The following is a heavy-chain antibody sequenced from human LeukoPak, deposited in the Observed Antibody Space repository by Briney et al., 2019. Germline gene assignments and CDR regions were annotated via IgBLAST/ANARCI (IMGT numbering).Heavy chain of an antibody. J-gene: IGHJ4*02. CDR2: INSDGSST. V-gene: IGHV3-74*01. CDR1: GFTFSNAW. Sequence: GGSLRLSCAASGFTFSNAWIHWVRQPPGKGLVWVSRINSDGSSTTYADSVKGRFTISRDNAKNTLYLQMNSLRAEDTAVYYCARGTPAAAGDYWGQGTLVTVSS. D-gene: IGHD6-25*01. CDR3: ARGTPAAAGDY.